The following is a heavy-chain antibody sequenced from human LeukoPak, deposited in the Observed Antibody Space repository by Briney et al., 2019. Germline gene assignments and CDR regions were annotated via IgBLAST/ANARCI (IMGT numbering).Heavy chain of an antibody. V-gene: IGHV4-59*11. J-gene: IGHJ6*03. CDR2: IYYSGST. CDR1: GGSISSHY. Sequence: SSETLSLTCTVSGGSISSHYWSWIRQPPGKGLEWIGYIYYSGSTNYNPSLKSRVTISVHTSKNQFSLKLSSVTAADTAVYYCARVSAPYYYDNSGFDYYYYYMDVWGKGTTVTVSS. D-gene: IGHD3-22*01. CDR3: ARVSAPYYYDNSGFDYYYYYMDV.